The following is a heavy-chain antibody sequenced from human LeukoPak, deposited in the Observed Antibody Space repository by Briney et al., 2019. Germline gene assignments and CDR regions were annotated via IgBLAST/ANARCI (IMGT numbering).Heavy chain of an antibody. CDR3: ATVASWYIDY. V-gene: IGHV1-24*01. CDR1: GYTLTELS. J-gene: IGHJ4*02. CDR2: FDPEDGET. D-gene: IGHD6-13*01. Sequence: EASVKVSCKVSGYTLTELSMHWVRQAPGKGLEWMGGFDPEDGETIYAQKFQGRVTMTEDTSTDTAYMELSSPRSEDTAVYYCATVASWYIDYWGQGTLVTVSS.